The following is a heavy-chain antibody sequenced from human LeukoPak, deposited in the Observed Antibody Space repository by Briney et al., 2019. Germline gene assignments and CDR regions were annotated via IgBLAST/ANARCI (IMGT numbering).Heavy chain of an antibody. Sequence: GSSVKVSCKASGGTFSSYAISWVRQAPGQGLEWMGGIIPIFGTANYAQKFQGRVTITADESTSTAYMELSSLRSEDTAVYYCARPHHYYDSSGSAFDIWGQGTMVAVSS. V-gene: IGHV1-69*01. CDR2: IIPIFGTA. CDR3: ARPHHYYDSSGSAFDI. J-gene: IGHJ3*02. D-gene: IGHD3-22*01. CDR1: GGTFSSYA.